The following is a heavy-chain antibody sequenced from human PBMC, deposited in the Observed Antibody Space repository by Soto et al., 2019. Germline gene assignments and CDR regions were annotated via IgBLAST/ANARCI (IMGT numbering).Heavy chain of an antibody. V-gene: IGHV3-23*01. Sequence: PGGSLRLSCAASGFTFSSYAMSWVRQAPGKGLEWVSAISGSGGSTYYADSVKGRFTISRDNSKNTLYLQMNSLRAEDTAVYYCAKAGFWSGYLSPYYYYGMDVWGPGTTVTVSS. CDR1: GFTFSSYA. CDR2: ISGSGGST. D-gene: IGHD3-3*01. CDR3: AKAGFWSGYLSPYYYYGMDV. J-gene: IGHJ6*02.